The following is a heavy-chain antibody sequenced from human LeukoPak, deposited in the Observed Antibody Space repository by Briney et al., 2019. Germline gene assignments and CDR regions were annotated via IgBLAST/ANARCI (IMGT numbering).Heavy chain of an antibody. Sequence: GGSLRLSCAASGFTFDDYAMHWVRQVPGKGLEWVSSISWNSDTIRYADSVKGRFTISRDNAKNSLYLQMNSLRVEDTALYYCAKDSGISGSNSYFDYWGQGTLVTVSS. D-gene: IGHD1-26*01. CDR1: GFTFDDYA. CDR2: ISWNSDTI. J-gene: IGHJ4*02. V-gene: IGHV3-9*01. CDR3: AKDSGISGSNSYFDY.